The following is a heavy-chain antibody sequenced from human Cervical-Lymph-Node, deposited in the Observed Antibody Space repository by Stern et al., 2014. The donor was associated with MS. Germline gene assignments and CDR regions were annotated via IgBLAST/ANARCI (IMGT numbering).Heavy chain of an antibody. CDR3: ALGGFGHYFEY. CDR2: ISPIIGTA. Sequence: QVQLVQSGAEVQKPGSSVKVSCRASGGTFSSSDIRWVRQAPGQGLEWMGGISPIIGTANYAQKYQGRVTITADESTSTAYMELSSLRSEDTAIYYCALGGFGHYFEYWGQGTLVTVSS. CDR1: GGTFSSSD. J-gene: IGHJ4*02. V-gene: IGHV1-69*01. D-gene: IGHD3-10*01.